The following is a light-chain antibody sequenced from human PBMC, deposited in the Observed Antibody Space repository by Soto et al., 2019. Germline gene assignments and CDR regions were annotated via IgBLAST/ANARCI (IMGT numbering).Light chain of an antibody. CDR3: QQYGSLPPLT. J-gene: IGKJ4*01. CDR2: DAS. Sequence: DIQMTQSPSSLSASVGDRVNITCQASQDISNYLNWYQQKPGKAPKLLIYDASNLETGVPSRFSGSGSGTDFTFTISSLQPEDIATYYCQQYGSLPPLTFGGGTKVGIK. V-gene: IGKV1-33*01. CDR1: QDISNY.